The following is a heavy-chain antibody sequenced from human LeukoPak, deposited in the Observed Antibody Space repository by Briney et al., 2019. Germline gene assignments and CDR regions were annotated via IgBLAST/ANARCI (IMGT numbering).Heavy chain of an antibody. D-gene: IGHD1-26*01. V-gene: IGHV4-38-2*02. CDR2: IYHSGST. J-gene: IGHJ4*02. CDR1: GYSISSGYY. Sequence: SETLSLTCTVSGYSISSGYYWGWIRQPPGKGLEWIGSIYHSGSTYYNPSLKSRVTISVDTSKNQFSLKLSSMTAADTAVYFCARSPEGGGLFDYWGQGTLVTVSS. CDR3: ARSPEGGGLFDY.